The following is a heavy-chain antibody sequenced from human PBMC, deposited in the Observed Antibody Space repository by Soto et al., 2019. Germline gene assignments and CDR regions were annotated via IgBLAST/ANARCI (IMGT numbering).Heavy chain of an antibody. Sequence: QVQLVESGGGVVQPGRSLRVSCGASGFTFNNYAMHWVRQAPGKGLEWVALIFYDGSKTYYADSVKGRFTISRDNYKNTLSLHMNSLRAEDTAVYYCVRDGGYYGSGSYFEYYFDYWGQGTLVTVSS. V-gene: IGHV3-33*01. CDR1: GFTFNNYA. CDR2: IFYDGSKT. CDR3: VRDGGYYGSGSYFEYYFDY. J-gene: IGHJ4*02. D-gene: IGHD3-10*01.